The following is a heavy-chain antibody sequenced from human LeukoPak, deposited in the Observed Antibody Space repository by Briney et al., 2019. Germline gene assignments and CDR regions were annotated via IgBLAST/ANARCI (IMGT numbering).Heavy chain of an antibody. CDR1: GGSISSYY. V-gene: IGHV4-59*08. CDR2: IYYSGST. CDR3: ARSNILTGPFDY. Sequence: PSETLSLTCTVSGGSISSYYWSWIRQPPGKGLEWIGYIYYSGSTNYNPSLKSRVTISVDTSKNQFSLKLSSVTAADTAVYYCARSNILTGPFDYWGQGTLVTVSS. D-gene: IGHD3-9*01. J-gene: IGHJ4*02.